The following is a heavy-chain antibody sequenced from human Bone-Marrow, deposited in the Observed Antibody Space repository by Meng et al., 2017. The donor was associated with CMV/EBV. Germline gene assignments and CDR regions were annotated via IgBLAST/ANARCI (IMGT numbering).Heavy chain of an antibody. CDR2: INIDGSGT. J-gene: IGHJ5*02. CDR1: GFTFTDQW. V-gene: IGHV3-74*01. CDR3: ARTPITIFGVAFDP. D-gene: IGHD3-3*01. Sequence: GGSLRLSCAASGFTFTDQWMHWIRQVPGKGLLCVSRINIDGSGTTYADSVNGRFTISRDNAKNTVYLQMNSLRVEDTAVYYCARTPITIFGVAFDPWGQGTLVTVSS.